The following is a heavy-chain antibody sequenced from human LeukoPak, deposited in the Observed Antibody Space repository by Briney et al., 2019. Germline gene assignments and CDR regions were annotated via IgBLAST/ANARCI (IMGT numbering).Heavy chain of an antibody. V-gene: IGHV3-43*01. CDR2: ISWDGTKT. CDR1: GFTFDDYT. Sequence: PGGSPRLSCAASGFTFDDYTMHWVRQAPGKGLEWVSLISWDGTKTYYADSVKGRFTISRDNAKNSLYLQMNSLRAEDTAVYYCARDYGSGYDYSFDYWGQGTLVTVSS. D-gene: IGHD5-12*01. CDR3: ARDYGSGYDYSFDY. J-gene: IGHJ4*02.